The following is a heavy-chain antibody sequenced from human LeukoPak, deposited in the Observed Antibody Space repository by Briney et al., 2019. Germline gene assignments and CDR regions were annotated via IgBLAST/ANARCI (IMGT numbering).Heavy chain of an antibody. CDR1: GFTFNNAW. D-gene: IGHD2-15*01. CDR2: IKSKADGGTT. J-gene: IGHJ3*01. V-gene: IGHV3-15*01. Sequence: GGSLRLSCVASGFTFNNAWMSWVRQAPGKGLEWVGRIKSKADGGTTHYAAPVKGRFTMSRDDSKNTLYLQMNSLKTEDTVTYYFTTEGHCSGGSCYSSAFDVWGQGTMVTVSS. CDR3: TTEGHCSGGSCYSSAFDV.